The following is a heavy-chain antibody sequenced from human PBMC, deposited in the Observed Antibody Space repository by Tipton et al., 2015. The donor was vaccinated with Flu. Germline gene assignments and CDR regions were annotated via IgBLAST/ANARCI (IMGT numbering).Heavy chain of an antibody. J-gene: IGHJ4*02. CDR1: GGSISSSY. V-gene: IGHV4-59*08. CDR3: ARQGSGSYYPFDY. D-gene: IGHD3-10*01. Sequence: LRLSCTVSGGSISSSYWSWIRQPPGKGLEWIAYIYYSGTTNYNPSLKSRVTISVDTSKNQFSLKLSSVTAADTAVYYCARQGSGSYYPFDYWGQGTLVTVSS. CDR2: IYYSGTT.